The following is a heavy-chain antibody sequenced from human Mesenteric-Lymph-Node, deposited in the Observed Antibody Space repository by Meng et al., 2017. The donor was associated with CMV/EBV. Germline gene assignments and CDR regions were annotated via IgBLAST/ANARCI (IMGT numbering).Heavy chain of an antibody. J-gene: IGHJ5*02. CDR1: SFSGYY. Sequence: SFSGYYWSWIRQPPGKGLEWIGEINHSGRNNYNPSLKSRVTISVDTSKNQFSLKLSSVTAADTAVYYCARRQRLIVVVPAARKGWFDPWGQGTLVTVSS. CDR3: ARRQRLIVVVPAARKGWFDP. CDR2: INHSGRN. V-gene: IGHV4-34*01. D-gene: IGHD2-2*01.